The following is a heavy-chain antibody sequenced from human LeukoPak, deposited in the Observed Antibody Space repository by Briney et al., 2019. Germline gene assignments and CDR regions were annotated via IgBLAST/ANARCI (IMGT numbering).Heavy chain of an antibody. CDR3: ARHIGGGIEDMDV. V-gene: IGHV4-59*08. Sequence: SETLSLTCTVSGGSIGTYYWSWIRQSPGKGLEWIGYIYVTGTRYNPYLQSRVTISVDRSRNQFFLKMSSATAADTAVYYCARHIGGGIEDMDVWGKGTKVNVSS. J-gene: IGHJ6*03. CDR1: GGSIGTYY. CDR2: IYVTGT. D-gene: IGHD3-16*02.